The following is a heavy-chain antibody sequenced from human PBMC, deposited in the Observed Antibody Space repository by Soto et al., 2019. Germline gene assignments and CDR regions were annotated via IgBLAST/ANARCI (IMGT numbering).Heavy chain of an antibody. CDR3: ARDFEY. CDR2: IISDGSST. V-gene: IGHV3-74*01. Sequence: EVQLVESGGGLVQPGGSLRLSCEASGFTFSTFWMHWVRQAPGKGLVWVSRIISDGSSTNYADSVKGRVTISRDNAKNTLYLQLNSLRPEDTAVYYCARDFEYWGQGTLVTVSS. J-gene: IGHJ4*02. CDR1: GFTFSTFW.